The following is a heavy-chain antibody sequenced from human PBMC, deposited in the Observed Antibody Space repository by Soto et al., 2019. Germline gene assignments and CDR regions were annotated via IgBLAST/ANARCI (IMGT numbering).Heavy chain of an antibody. CDR3: ASTGRVPYDSSGYSFDY. CDR1: GGTFSSYA. J-gene: IGHJ4*02. CDR2: IIPIFGTA. Sequence: RASVKVSCKASGGTFSSYAISWVRQAPGQGLEWMGGIIPIFGTANYAQKFQGRVTITADKSTSTAYMELSSLRSEDTAVYYCASTGRVPYDSSGYSFDYWGQGTLVTVSS. V-gene: IGHV1-69*06. D-gene: IGHD3-22*01.